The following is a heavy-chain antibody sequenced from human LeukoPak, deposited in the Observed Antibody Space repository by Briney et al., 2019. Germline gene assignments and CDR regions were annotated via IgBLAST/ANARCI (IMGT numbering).Heavy chain of an antibody. CDR1: GGSISTFY. Sequence: SETLSLTCTVSGGSISTFYWTWIRQPPGKGLEWIGYIYYSGSANYSPSLKSRVTMSIDTSKNQFSLKLSSLTAADTAVYYCARGKYYFDYWGQGTLVTVSS. J-gene: IGHJ4*02. CDR3: ARGKYYFDY. V-gene: IGHV4-59*08. CDR2: IYYSGSA.